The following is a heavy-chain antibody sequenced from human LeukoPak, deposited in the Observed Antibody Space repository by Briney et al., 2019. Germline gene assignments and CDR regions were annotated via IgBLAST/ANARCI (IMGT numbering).Heavy chain of an antibody. CDR2: INTGNGNT. J-gene: IGHJ4*02. Sequence: ASVTVSCKASGYTFTSYAMHWVRQAPGQRLECMGWINTGNGNTKYSQKFQGRVTITRDTSASTAYMDLSSLRSEDTAVYYCARNTETAIPLPYYFDYWGQGTLVTVSS. V-gene: IGHV1-3*04. CDR1: GYTFTSYA. D-gene: IGHD2-21*02. CDR3: ARNTETAIPLPYYFDY.